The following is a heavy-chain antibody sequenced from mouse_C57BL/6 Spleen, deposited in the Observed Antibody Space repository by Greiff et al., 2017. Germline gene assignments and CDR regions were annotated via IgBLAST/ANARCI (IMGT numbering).Heavy chain of an antibody. D-gene: IGHD1-1*01. CDR3: ARYLPPHYCGSSSFDY. V-gene: IGHV7-3*01. CDR1: GFTFTDYY. CDR2: IRNNANGYTT. J-gene: IGHJ2*01. Sequence: EVKLMESGGGLVQPGGSLSLSCAASGFTFTDYYMSWVRQPPGKALEWVGFIRNNANGYTTECSASVTGRFTIARDNSQSILYLQMNALRAEDSATYYCARYLPPHYCGSSSFDYWGQGTTLTVSS.